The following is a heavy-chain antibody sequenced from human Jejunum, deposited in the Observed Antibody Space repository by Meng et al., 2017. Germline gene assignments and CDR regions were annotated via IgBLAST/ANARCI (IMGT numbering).Heavy chain of an antibody. J-gene: IGHJ4*02. V-gene: IGHV3-53*01. CDR1: GITVSTNY. CDR2: IFSDGNT. Sequence: GGSLKISCAASGITVSTNYMSWVRQAPGKGLEWVSIIFSDGNTYYADSVKGRFTISRDNSKNTMYLQMNRLRAEDTAVYYCASPGRGYYDSSGYYNYWGQGTLVTVSS. CDR3: ASPGRGYYDSSGYYNY. D-gene: IGHD3-22*01.